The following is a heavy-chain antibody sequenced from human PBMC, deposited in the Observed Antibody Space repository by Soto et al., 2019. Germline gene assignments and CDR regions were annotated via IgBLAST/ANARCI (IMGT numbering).Heavy chain of an antibody. CDR2: IHYSGSV. V-gene: IGHV4-61*08. CDR1: GDSVSSGGNY. D-gene: IGHD2-2*02. J-gene: IGHJ4*02. CDR3: ARGGGYCGSTGCHTYYFDY. Sequence: QVQLQESGPGLVKPSETLSLTCTVSGDSVSSGGNYWSWIRQPPGEGLEWIAYIHYSGSVNYNPSLRSRVTISVDTSKNQVSLRLNSVTAADTALYYCARGGGYCGSTGCHTYYFDYWGQGPLVTVSS.